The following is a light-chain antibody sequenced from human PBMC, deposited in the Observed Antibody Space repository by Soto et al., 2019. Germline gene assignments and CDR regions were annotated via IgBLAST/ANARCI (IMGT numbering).Light chain of an antibody. Sequence: QSALTQPASVSGSPGQWITISCTGTSSDVGSYNLVSWYQQHPGKAPKLMIYEVSKRPSGVSNRFSGSKSGNTASLTISGLQAEDEADYYCCSSAGSSTLVFGRGTKLTVL. J-gene: IGLJ2*01. CDR3: CSSAGSSTLV. CDR2: EVS. CDR1: SSDVGSYNL. V-gene: IGLV2-23*02.